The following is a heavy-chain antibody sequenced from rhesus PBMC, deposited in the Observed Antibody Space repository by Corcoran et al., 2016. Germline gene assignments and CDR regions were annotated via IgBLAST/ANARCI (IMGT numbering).Heavy chain of an antibody. D-gene: IGHD5-12*01. CDR1: GYSISSGYY. CDR3: ARRWIQLQSFFDY. V-gene: IGHV4-122*02. J-gene: IGHJ4*01. CDR2: ITESGST. Sequence: QVQLQESGPGLVKPSETLSLTCAVSGYSISSGYYWRWIRQPPGKGLEWIGYITESGSTSDNPCLKRRGTISRDTSKNQFSLKLSSVTAADTAVYYCARRWIQLQSFFDYWGQGVLVTVSS.